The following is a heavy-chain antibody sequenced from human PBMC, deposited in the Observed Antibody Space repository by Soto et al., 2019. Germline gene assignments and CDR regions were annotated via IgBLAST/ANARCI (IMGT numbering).Heavy chain of an antibody. J-gene: IGHJ3*02. CDR1: GFTFSTYA. Sequence: GGSLRLSCAASGFTFSTYAMSWVRQAPGKGLEWISAISGSGGSTYNAESEKGRFTISRDNSKNMLYLQMNSLRAEDTAVYYCSTIVGYYDILTGPTIDAFDIWGQGTMVTVSS. D-gene: IGHD3-9*01. CDR3: STIVGYYDILTGPTIDAFDI. CDR2: ISGSGGST. V-gene: IGHV3-23*01.